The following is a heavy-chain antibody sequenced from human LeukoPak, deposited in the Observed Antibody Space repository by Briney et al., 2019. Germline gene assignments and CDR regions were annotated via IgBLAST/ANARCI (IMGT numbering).Heavy chain of an antibody. CDR1: AFTFSSYW. CDR2: IKQDGSAK. Sequence: GGSLRLSCAASAFTFSSYWMSWVRQAPGKGLEWVANIKQDGSAKFYVDSMKGRFTISRDNAKNSLYLQMSSLRAEDTAVYYCARLTYLGSSWSFDYWGQGTLVTVSS. V-gene: IGHV3-7*01. D-gene: IGHD6-13*01. J-gene: IGHJ4*02. CDR3: ARLTYLGSSWSFDY.